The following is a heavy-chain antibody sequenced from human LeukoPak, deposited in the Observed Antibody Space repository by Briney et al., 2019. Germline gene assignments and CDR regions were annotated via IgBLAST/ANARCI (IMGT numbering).Heavy chain of an antibody. J-gene: IGHJ6*03. CDR1: GYSISSGYY. CDR2: IYHSGST. CDR3: ARADRNYYYYYMDV. V-gene: IGHV4-38-2*01. Sequence: SETLSLTCAVSGYSISSGYYWGWIRQPPGKGLEWIGSIYHSGSTYYNPSLKSRVTISVDTSKNQFSLKLSSVTAADTAVYYCARADRNYYYYYMDVWGKGTTVTVSS.